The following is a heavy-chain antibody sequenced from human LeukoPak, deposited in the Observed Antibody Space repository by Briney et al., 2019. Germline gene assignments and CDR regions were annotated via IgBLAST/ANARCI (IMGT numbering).Heavy chain of an antibody. Sequence: PSETLSLTCTVSGDSISSYYWSWIRQPPGKGLEWIGYIYYSGSTTYNPSLKSRVTISVDTSKNQFSLKLTSVTAADTAVYYCARVGANSYGLDVWGKGTTVTVSS. CDR2: IYYSGST. CDR3: ARVGANSYGLDV. D-gene: IGHD4/OR15-4a*01. CDR1: GDSISSYY. J-gene: IGHJ6*04. V-gene: IGHV4-59*01.